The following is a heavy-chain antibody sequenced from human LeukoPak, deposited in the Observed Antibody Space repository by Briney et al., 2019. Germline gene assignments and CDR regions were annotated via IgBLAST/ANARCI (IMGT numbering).Heavy chain of an antibody. D-gene: IGHD3-22*01. J-gene: IGHJ4*02. CDR1: GGTFSSYA. CDR3: ASQQYYYDSSGYYPIDY. Sequence: ASVKVSCKASGGTFSSYAISWVRQAPGQGLEWMGGIIPIFGTAKYTQKFQGRVTITADESTSTAYMELSSLRSEDTAVYYCASQQYYYDSSGYYPIDYWGQGTLVTVSS. V-gene: IGHV1-69*01. CDR2: IIPIFGTA.